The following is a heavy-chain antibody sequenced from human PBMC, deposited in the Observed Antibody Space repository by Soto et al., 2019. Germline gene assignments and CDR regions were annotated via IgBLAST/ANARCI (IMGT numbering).Heavy chain of an antibody. CDR2: ISYDGSNK. CDR1: GFTFSSYA. D-gene: IGHD3-3*01. CDR3: ARGAYYDFWSGYYSGAFDI. V-gene: IGHV3-30-3*01. Sequence: HPGGSLRLSCAASGFTFSSYAMHWVRQAPGKGLEWVAVISYDGSNKYYADSVKGRFTISRDNSKNTLYLQMNSLRAEDTAVYYCARGAYYDFWSGYYSGAFDIWGQGTMVTVSS. J-gene: IGHJ3*02.